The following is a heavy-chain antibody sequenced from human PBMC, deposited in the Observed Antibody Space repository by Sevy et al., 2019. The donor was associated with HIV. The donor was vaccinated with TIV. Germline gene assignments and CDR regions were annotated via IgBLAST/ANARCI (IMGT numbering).Heavy chain of an antibody. CDR2: ISGSGGST. CDR1: GFTFSSYA. V-gene: IGHV3-23*01. Sequence: GGSLRLSCAASGFTFSSYAMSWVRQAPGKGLEGVSAISGSGGSTYYADSVKGRLPISRDNSKNTLYLQMNSLRAEETAVYYCAKNYVVKYYFDYWGQGTLVTVSS. J-gene: IGHJ4*02. CDR3: AKNYVVKYYFDY. D-gene: IGHD1-7*01.